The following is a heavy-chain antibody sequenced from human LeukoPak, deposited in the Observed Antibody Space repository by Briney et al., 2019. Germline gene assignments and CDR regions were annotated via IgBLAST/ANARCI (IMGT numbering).Heavy chain of an antibody. CDR2: MRYDGSNK. CDR3: AKEFTIFGGPGYFDY. D-gene: IGHD3-3*01. CDR1: GFTFSSYG. J-gene: IGHJ4*02. V-gene: IGHV3-30*02. Sequence: TGGSLRLSCAASGFTFSSYGMHWVRQAPGKGLEWVAFMRYDGSNKYYADSVKGRFTISRDNSKNTLYLQMNSLRAEDTAVYFCAKEFTIFGGPGYFDYWGQGTLVTVSS.